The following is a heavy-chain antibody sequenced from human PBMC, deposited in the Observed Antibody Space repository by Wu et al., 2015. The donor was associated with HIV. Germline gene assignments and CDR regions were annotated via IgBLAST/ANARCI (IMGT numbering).Heavy chain of an antibody. Sequence: QVHLVQSGAEVKKPGSSVKVSCKASGGTFSSFALSWVRQATGQGPDWMGWMNVNSGHTGFAQKFQGRITMTRNTSISTAYMELSRLRSEDTAVYYCARVLEGHRVFYDFWNGASRIYYYYYMDVWGKGTTGHRLL. CDR1: GGTFSSFA. D-gene: IGHD3-3*01. CDR2: MNVNSGHT. V-gene: IGHV1-8*02. J-gene: IGHJ6*03. CDR3: ARVLEGHRVFYDFWNGASRIYYYYYMDV.